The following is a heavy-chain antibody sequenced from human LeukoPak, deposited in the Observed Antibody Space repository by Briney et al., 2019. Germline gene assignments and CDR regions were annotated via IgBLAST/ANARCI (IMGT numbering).Heavy chain of an antibody. J-gene: IGHJ4*02. CDR3: ARANFLYCSSSTCFFDY. D-gene: IGHD2-2*01. CDR1: GYTFTDYY. CDR2: INPNDGDT. Sequence: APVKVSCKASGYTFTDYYMHWVRQAPGQGFEWMGWINPNDGDTNYAQKFQGRVTMTRDTSISTAHMEVSRLRSDDTAVYYCARANFLYCSSSTCFFDYWGQGTLVTVSS. V-gene: IGHV1-2*02.